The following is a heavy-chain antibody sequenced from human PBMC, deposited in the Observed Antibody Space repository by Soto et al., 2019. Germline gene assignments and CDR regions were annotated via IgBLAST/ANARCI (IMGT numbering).Heavy chain of an antibody. CDR3: ARSITMVRVLYGMDV. D-gene: IGHD3-10*01. J-gene: IGHJ6*02. Sequence: QVQLVESGGGVVQTGRSLRLSCAASGFTFSSYGMHWVRQAPGKGLEWVAVIWYDGSNKYYADSVKGRFTISRDNSKNTLYLQMNSLRAEDTAVYYCARSITMVRVLYGMDVWGQGTTVTVSS. V-gene: IGHV3-33*01. CDR2: IWYDGSNK. CDR1: GFTFSSYG.